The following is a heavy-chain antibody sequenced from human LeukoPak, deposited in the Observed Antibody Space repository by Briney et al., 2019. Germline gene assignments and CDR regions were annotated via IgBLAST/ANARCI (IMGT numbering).Heavy chain of an antibody. D-gene: IGHD1-26*01. Sequence: SETLSLTCTVSGYSISSGYYWGWIRQPPGKGLEWIGSIYHSGSTYYNPSLKSRVTISVDTSKNQFSLKLSSVTAADTAVYYCARDTRWELLSSGGGYYFDYWGQGTLVTVSS. J-gene: IGHJ4*02. V-gene: IGHV4-38-2*02. CDR2: IYHSGST. CDR1: GYSISSGYY. CDR3: ARDTRWELLSSGGGYYFDY.